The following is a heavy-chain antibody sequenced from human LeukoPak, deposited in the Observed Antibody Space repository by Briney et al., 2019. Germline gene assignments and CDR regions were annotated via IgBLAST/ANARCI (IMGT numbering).Heavy chain of an antibody. CDR1: GGSISSYY. Sequence: SETLSLTCTVSGGSISSYYWSWIRQPPGKGLEWIGYTYYSGSTNYNPSLKSRVTISVDTSKNQFSLKLSSVTAADTAVYYCARGVYSYGYDYWGQGTLVTVSS. J-gene: IGHJ4*02. CDR3: ARGVYSYGYDY. CDR2: TYYSGST. V-gene: IGHV4-59*01. D-gene: IGHD5-18*01.